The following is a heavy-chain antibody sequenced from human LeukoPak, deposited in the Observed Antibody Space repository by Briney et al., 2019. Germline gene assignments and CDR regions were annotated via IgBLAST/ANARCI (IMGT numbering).Heavy chain of an antibody. CDR3: ARYYDPPVGDAFDI. D-gene: IGHD3-16*01. V-gene: IGHV3-7*01. Sequence: GGSLRLSCAASGLRFGSDWMSWVRQAPGKGLEWVANINPDGSEKYYVDSVKGRFTISRDNGKNSLYLQLNSLRAEDTAVYYCARYYDPPVGDAFDIWGQGTMVTVSS. CDR2: INPDGSEK. CDR1: GLRFGSDW. J-gene: IGHJ3*02.